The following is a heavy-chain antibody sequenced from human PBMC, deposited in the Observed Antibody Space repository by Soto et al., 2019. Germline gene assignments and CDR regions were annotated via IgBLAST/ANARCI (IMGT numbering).Heavy chain of an antibody. V-gene: IGHV3-30-3*01. CDR2: ISYDGSNK. Sequence: LRLSCAASGFTFSSYAMHWVRQAPGKGLEWVAVISYDGSNKYYADSVKGRFTISRDNSKNTLYLQMNSLRAEDTAVYYCARDYDRSGWYLYGSFDYWGQGTLVTVSS. CDR3: ARDYDRSGWYLYGSFDY. J-gene: IGHJ4*02. CDR1: GFTFSSYA. D-gene: IGHD6-19*01.